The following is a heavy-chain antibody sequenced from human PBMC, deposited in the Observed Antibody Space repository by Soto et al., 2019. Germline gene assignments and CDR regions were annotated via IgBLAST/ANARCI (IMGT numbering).Heavy chain of an antibody. J-gene: IGHJ2*01. CDR3: ASVVTVVKSFHYWYFDL. Sequence: QVQLVQSGAAVKKPGSSVKVSCKASGGTFSSYAISWVRQAPGQGLEWMGGIIPIFGTANYAQKFQGRVTITADESTSTAYMELSSLSSEDTAVYYCASVVTVVKSFHYWYFDLWGRGTLVTVAS. D-gene: IGHD2-15*01. CDR2: IIPIFGTA. CDR1: GGTFSSYA. V-gene: IGHV1-69*12.